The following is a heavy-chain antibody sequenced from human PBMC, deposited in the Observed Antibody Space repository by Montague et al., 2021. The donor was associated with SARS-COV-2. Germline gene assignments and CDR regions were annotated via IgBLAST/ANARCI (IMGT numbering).Heavy chain of an antibody. J-gene: IGHJ4*02. Sequence: CAISGDSVSTNNTTWNWVRQSPSGDLEWLGRTYFRSKWYNDYAVSVKSRITINPDTSKNQFSLQLKSVTPKDTAIYFCGRVFAPAGTFDFWGQGTLVTVSP. CDR1: GDSVSTNNTT. D-gene: IGHD6-13*01. CDR2: TYFRSKWYN. V-gene: IGHV6-1*01. CDR3: GRVFAPAGTFDF.